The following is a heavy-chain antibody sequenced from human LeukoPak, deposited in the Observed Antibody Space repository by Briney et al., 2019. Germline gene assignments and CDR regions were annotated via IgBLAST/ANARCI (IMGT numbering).Heavy chain of an antibody. CDR2: IYHSGST. J-gene: IGHJ3*02. CDR3: ASNSYDDAFDI. Sequence: SETLSLTCTVSGGSISSGGYYWSWIRQPPGKGLEWIGYIYHSGSTYYNPSLKSRVTISVDRSKNQFSLKLSSVTAADTAVYYCASNSYDDAFDIWGQGTMVTVSS. V-gene: IGHV4-30-2*02. CDR1: GGSISSGGYY. D-gene: IGHD5-18*01.